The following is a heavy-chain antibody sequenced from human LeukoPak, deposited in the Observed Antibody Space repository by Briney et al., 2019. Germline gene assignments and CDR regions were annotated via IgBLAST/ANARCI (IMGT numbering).Heavy chain of an antibody. CDR1: GGSFSGYY. D-gene: IGHD1-26*01. Sequence: SETLSLTCAVYGGSFSGYYWSWIRQPPGKGLEWIGEINHSGSTNYNPSLKSRVTISVDTSKNQFSLKLSSVTAADTAVYYCARLDIVGATIDYWGQGTLVTVSS. J-gene: IGHJ4*02. CDR2: INHSGST. CDR3: ARLDIVGATIDY. V-gene: IGHV4-34*01.